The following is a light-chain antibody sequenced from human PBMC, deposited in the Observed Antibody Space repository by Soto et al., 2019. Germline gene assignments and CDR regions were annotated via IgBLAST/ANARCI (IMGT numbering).Light chain of an antibody. CDR1: QSISSY. CDR3: QQSDSTSWT. Sequence: DIQMTQSPSSLSASVGDRVTITSRASQSISSYLNWYQQKPGKAPKLLIYAASSLQSGVPSRFSGSGSGTDFTLTISSLQPEDFATYYCQQSDSTSWTFGQGTKVEIK. CDR2: AAS. V-gene: IGKV1-39*01. J-gene: IGKJ1*01.